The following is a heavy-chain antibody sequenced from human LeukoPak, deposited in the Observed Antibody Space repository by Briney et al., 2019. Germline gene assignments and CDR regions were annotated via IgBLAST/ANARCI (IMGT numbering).Heavy chain of an antibody. CDR2: ISGSGGST. J-gene: IGHJ2*01. V-gene: IGHV3-23*01. Sequence: GGSLRLSCAASGFTFSSYAMSWVRQAPGKGLEWVSAISGSGGSTYYADSVKGRFTISRDNSKNTLYLQMNSLRAEDTAVYYCAKAQGRVQLERRGLLLVLWGRGTLVTVSS. CDR3: AKAQGRVQLERRGLLLVL. D-gene: IGHD1-1*01. CDR1: GFTFSSYA.